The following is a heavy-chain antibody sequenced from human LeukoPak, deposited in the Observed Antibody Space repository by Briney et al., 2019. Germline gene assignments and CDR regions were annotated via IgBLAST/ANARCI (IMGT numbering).Heavy chain of an antibody. Sequence: ASVKVSCKASGYIFTSYDISWVRQAAGQGLEWIGWLRPASGSSGYAQKFQGRVTMTRSTSTRTAYMELRSLTSEDTAVYHCARGPPESTTSDYWGQGTLVTVSS. CDR2: LRPASGSS. J-gene: IGHJ4*02. CDR3: ARGPPESTTSDY. CDR1: GYIFTSYD. V-gene: IGHV1-8*01. D-gene: IGHD2-2*01.